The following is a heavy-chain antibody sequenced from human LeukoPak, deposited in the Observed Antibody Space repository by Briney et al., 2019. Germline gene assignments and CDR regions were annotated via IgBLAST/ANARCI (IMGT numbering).Heavy chain of an antibody. J-gene: IGHJ4*02. D-gene: IGHD3-22*01. V-gene: IGHV4-59*01. CDR3: TRGGYYEPIDS. Sequence: PSETLSLTCSVSGGSISTYYWSWIRQTPGKGLEQIGYIYNSGSTNYNPSLEGRVTMSIGTSKNQFSLKLSSVTAADTAVYYCTRGGYYEPIDSWSQGTLVTVSS. CDR1: GGSISTYY. CDR2: IYNSGST.